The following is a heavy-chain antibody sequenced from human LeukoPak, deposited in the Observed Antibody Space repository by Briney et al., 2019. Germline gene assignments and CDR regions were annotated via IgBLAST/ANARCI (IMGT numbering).Heavy chain of an antibody. J-gene: IGHJ2*01. Sequence: GASVKVSCKASGYTFTNYGISWVRQAPGHGLEWMGWISTYNGHTNYAQKLQGRVTMTTDTSTSTAYMDLRSLRTDDTAVYYCARVRFPYWYFDLRGSGTLLTVSS. CDR1: GYTFTNYG. V-gene: IGHV1-18*01. CDR2: ISTYNGHT. CDR3: ARVRFPYWYFDL.